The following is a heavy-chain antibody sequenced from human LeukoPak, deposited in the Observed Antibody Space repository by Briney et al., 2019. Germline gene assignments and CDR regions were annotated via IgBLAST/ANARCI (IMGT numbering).Heavy chain of an antibody. CDR2: IYDSGTT. CDR1: GASISSYY. Sequence: PSETLSLTCTVSGASISSYYWSWIRQPAGKGLEWIGCIYDSGTTYYNPSFKSRVTISMDTSKNQLSLKLSSVTAADTAVFYCVRHFDGPHPEGNSRLKWFHPWGQGTLATVSS. D-gene: IGHD1-1*01. CDR3: VRHFDGPHPEGNSRLKWFHP. J-gene: IGHJ5*02. V-gene: IGHV4-59*08.